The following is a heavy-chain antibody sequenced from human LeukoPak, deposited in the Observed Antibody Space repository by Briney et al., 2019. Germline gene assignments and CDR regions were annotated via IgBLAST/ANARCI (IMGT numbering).Heavy chain of an antibody. Sequence: GASVKVSCKASGGTFSSYAISWVRQAPGQGLEWMGGIIPVFGTANYAQKFQGRVTITADKSTSTAYMELSSLRSEDTAVYYCASFYRDGYNFHRGYYFDYWGQGTLVTVSS. J-gene: IGHJ4*02. V-gene: IGHV1-69*06. CDR1: GGTFSSYA. CDR3: ASFYRDGYNFHRGYYFDY. D-gene: IGHD5-24*01. CDR2: IIPVFGTA.